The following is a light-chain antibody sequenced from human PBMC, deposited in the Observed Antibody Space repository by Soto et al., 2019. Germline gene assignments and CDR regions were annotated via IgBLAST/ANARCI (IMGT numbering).Light chain of an antibody. Sequence: QSVLTQPPSASGTPGQRVTISCSGSSSNIGSNPVNWYQLLPGAAPKLLLYRNNQRPSGVPDRFSGSKSGTSASLAISGLRHEDEADYSCSAWDDSLYAPVFGGGTKLTVL. V-gene: IGLV1-44*01. J-gene: IGLJ2*01. CDR1: SSNIGSNP. CDR3: SAWDDSLYAPV. CDR2: RNN.